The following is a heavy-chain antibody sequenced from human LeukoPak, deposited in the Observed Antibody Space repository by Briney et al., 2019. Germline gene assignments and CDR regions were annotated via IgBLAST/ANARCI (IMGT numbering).Heavy chain of an antibody. CDR2: LIPIYGSA. D-gene: IGHD3-22*01. CDR3: AGFFYDNSGDVFDL. Sequence: SVKVSCKASGGSFTFTSHAISWVRQAPGQGLEWMGGLIPIYGSANYAQKFQGRVTITSDESTRTVYMELSSLRPEDSAAYYCAGFFYDNSGDVFDLWGQGTMVTVSS. V-gene: IGHV1-69*13. J-gene: IGHJ3*01. CDR1: GGSFTFTSHA.